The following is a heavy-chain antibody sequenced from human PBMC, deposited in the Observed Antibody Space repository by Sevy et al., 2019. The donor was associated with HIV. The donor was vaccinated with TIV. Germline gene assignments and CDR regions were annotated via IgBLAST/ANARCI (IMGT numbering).Heavy chain of an antibody. D-gene: IGHD5-18*01. J-gene: IGHJ6*02. V-gene: IGHV3-30*18. CDR1: GFTFSSYG. CDR2: ISYDGSNK. Sequence: GSLRLSCAASGFTFSSYGMHWVRQAPGKGLEWVAVISYDGSNKYYADSVKGRFTISRDNSKNTLYLQMNSLRAEDTAVYYCAKAIQLWPTGEVYYYYGMDVWGQGTTVTVSS. CDR3: AKAIQLWPTGEVYYYYGMDV.